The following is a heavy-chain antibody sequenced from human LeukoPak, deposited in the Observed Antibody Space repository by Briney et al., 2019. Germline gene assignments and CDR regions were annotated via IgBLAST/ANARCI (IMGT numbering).Heavy chain of an antibody. CDR1: GGSISYYY. J-gene: IGHJ5*02. D-gene: IGHD5-18*01. CDR2: INHSGST. Sequence: SETLSLTCTVSGGSISYYYWSWIRQPPGKGLEWIGEINHSGSTNYNPSLKSRVTISVDTSKNQFSLKLSSVTAADTAVYYCARGYRGTWGQGTLVTVSS. CDR3: ARGYRGT. V-gene: IGHV4-34*01.